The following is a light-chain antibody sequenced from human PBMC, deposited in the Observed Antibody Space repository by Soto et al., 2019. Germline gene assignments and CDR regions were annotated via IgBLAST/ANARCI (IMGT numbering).Light chain of an antibody. CDR2: KAS. V-gene: IGKV1-5*03. J-gene: IGKJ4*01. CDR1: QRISTW. CDR3: QQYNSPMT. Sequence: DIPMTQSPSTLSASVGDRVTITCRASQRISTWLAWYQQKPGKAPKLLIYKASSLESGVPSRFSGSGSGTEFTLTISRLQPDEFATYYCQQYNSPMTFGGGTKVEIK.